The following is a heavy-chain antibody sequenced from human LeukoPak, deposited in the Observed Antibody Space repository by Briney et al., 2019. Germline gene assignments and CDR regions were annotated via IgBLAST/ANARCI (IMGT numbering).Heavy chain of an antibody. CDR1: GFTFSRCR. J-gene: IGHJ6*03. CDR2: IKQDGSEK. D-gene: IGHD3-9*01. V-gene: IGHV3-7*01. Sequence: GGSLRLSCAASGFTFSRCRMTWVRQAPGKGLEWVGNIKQDGSEKYCVDSVKGRFNISRDNAKNSLYLQMNSLRAEDTAVYYCARDRAGYDILTGYYFGSDYYYYMDVWGKGTTVTISS. CDR3: ARDRAGYDILTGYYFGSDYYYYMDV.